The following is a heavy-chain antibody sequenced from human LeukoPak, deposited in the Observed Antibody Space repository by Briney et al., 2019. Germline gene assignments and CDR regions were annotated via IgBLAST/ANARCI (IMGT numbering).Heavy chain of an antibody. Sequence: PSETLSLTCTVSGGSISSYYWSWIRQPPGKGLEWIGYIYYSGSTNYNPSLKSRVTISVDTSKNQFSLKLSSVTAADTAVYYCARDNGSGWYGPFDYWGQGTLVTVPS. CDR1: GGSISSYY. D-gene: IGHD6-19*01. CDR3: ARDNGSGWYGPFDY. CDR2: IYYSGST. V-gene: IGHV4-59*01. J-gene: IGHJ4*02.